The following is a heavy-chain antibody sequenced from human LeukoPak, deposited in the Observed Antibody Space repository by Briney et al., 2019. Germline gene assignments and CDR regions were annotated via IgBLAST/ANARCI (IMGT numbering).Heavy chain of an antibody. D-gene: IGHD3-22*01. CDR1: GFSFSSYW. Sequence: GGSLRLSCAASGFSFSSYWMAWVRQAPGKGLEWVANIKYDGSLKFYGGSGKGRFTISRDNTKNSLYLEMNSLRVDDTALYFCASSHDSSGNDWGQGTMVTVSS. V-gene: IGHV3-7*01. CDR3: ASSHDSSGND. J-gene: IGHJ4*02. CDR2: IKYDGSLK.